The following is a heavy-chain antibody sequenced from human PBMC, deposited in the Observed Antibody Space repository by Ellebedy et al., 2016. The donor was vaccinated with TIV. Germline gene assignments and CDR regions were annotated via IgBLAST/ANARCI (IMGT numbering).Heavy chain of an antibody. J-gene: IGHJ6*02. CDR2: ISHDGRTA. V-gene: IGHV3-30*03. CDR1: GFIFSNFV. Sequence: PGGSLRLSCVASGFIFSNFVIHWVRQAPGKGLEWVGDISHDGRTAHYADAVKGRFTISRDNSKSTVYVQLNSPRGDDTGVYYCATDRAMGVWGQGTTVTVSS. CDR3: ATDRAMGV.